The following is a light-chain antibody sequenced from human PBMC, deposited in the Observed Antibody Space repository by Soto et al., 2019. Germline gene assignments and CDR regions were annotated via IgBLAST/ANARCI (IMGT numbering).Light chain of an antibody. V-gene: IGKV1-9*01. CDR1: PAIASF. CDR3: QQLNGSPWT. Sequence: ILFAQTSTSLSASVGDRVTNPCRASPAIASFLAWYQQKPGTAPKLLIYDAATLQSGVPSRFSGSRSGTEYTLTIGSLQPEDFATYYCQQLNGSPWTFGQGTKVDIK. CDR2: DAA. J-gene: IGKJ1*01.